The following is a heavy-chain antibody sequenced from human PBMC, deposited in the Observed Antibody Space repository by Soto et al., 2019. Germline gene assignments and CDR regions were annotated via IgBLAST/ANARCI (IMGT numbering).Heavy chain of an antibody. CDR1: GYTFTSYG. CDR2: ISAYNGNT. D-gene: IGHD3-3*01. V-gene: IGHV1-18*01. J-gene: IGHJ4*02. Sequence: ASVKVSCKASGYTFTSYGISWVRQAPGQGLEWMGWISAYNGNTNYAQKLQGRVTMTTDTSTSTAYMELRSLRSDDTAVYYCAKARAQYYDFWSGYPVDYWGQGTLVTVSS. CDR3: AKARAQYYDFWSGYPVDY.